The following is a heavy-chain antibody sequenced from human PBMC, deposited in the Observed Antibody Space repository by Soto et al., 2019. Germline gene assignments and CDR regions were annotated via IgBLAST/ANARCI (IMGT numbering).Heavy chain of an antibody. D-gene: IGHD3-10*01. Sequence: SETLSLTCAVYGGSFSGYYWSWIRQPPGKGLEWIGEINHSGSTNYNPSLKSRVTISVDTSKNQFSLKLSSVTAADTAVYYCANNMVRGGGSGYYYGMDVWGQGTTVTVSS. J-gene: IGHJ6*02. CDR1: GGSFSGYY. V-gene: IGHV4-34*01. CDR3: ANNMVRGGGSGYYYGMDV. CDR2: INHSGST.